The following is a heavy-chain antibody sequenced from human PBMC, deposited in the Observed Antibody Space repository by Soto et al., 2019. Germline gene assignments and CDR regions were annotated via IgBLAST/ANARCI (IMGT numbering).Heavy chain of an antibody. CDR1: GGSFSGYY. V-gene: IGHV4-34*01. Sequence: QVQLQQWGGGLLKPSETLSLTCAVYGGSFSGYYWSWIRQPPGKGLECIGDINHSGSTNYNPSLKGRVTISVDTSKNQFSLKRSAVTAADTAVYYCERGLQWLGMVWCFDPWGQGTLVTVSS. J-gene: IGHJ5*02. CDR3: ERGLQWLGMVWCFDP. D-gene: IGHD5-12*01. CDR2: INHSGST.